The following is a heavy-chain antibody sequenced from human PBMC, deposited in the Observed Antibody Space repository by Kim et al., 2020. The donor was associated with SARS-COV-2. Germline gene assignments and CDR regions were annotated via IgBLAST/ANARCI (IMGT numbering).Heavy chain of an antibody. Sequence: GGSLRLSCAASGFTFSSYWMHWVRQAPGNGLVWVSRINSDGSSTSYADSVKGRFTISRDNAKNTLYLQMNSLRAEDTAVYYCAREYAEVATRKRAIPGFRHDYWGQGTLVTVSS. V-gene: IGHV3-74*01. D-gene: IGHD5-12*01. CDR3: AREYAEVATRKRAIPGFRHDY. CDR2: INSDGSST. CDR1: GFTFSSYW. J-gene: IGHJ4*02.